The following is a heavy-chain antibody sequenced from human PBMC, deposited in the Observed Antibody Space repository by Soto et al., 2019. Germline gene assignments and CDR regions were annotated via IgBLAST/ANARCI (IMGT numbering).Heavy chain of an antibody. J-gene: IGHJ4*02. D-gene: IGHD1-26*01. V-gene: IGHV4-59*08. CDR2: IYYNGFT. CDR3: ASTLVGTFDY. Sequence: PSETLSLTCTVSAGSISSYYLSWIRQPPGKGLEWIGYIYYNGFTSYNPSLKSRVTISVDRSNNQFSLKLSSVTAADTAVYYCASTLVGTFDYWGQGTLVTVSS. CDR1: AGSISSYY.